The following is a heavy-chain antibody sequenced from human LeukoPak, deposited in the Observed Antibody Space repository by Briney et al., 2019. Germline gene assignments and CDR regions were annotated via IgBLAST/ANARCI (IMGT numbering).Heavy chain of an antibody. CDR3: ATEVWSGHH. CDR1: GVSINTYY. CDR2: ISFSGST. Sequence: PSETLSLTCTVSGVSINTYYWAWSRQPPGKGLEWIGHISFSGSTSYNPSLKSRLTMSVDPSKNQFSLKLTSVTAADTAVYYCATEVWSGHHWGQGTLVTVSS. D-gene: IGHD2-21*01. J-gene: IGHJ5*02. V-gene: IGHV4-59*01.